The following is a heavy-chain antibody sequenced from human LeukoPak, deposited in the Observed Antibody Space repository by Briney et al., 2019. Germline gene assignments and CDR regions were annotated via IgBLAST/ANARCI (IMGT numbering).Heavy chain of an antibody. Sequence: GSSVKVSCKVSGGTFSSYAISWVRQAPGQGLEWMGRIIPILGIANYAQKFQGRVTITADKSTSTAYMELSSLRSEDTAVYYCAREGNSSGWCGVYWGQGTLVTVSS. J-gene: IGHJ4*02. V-gene: IGHV1-69*04. CDR2: IIPILGIA. CDR3: AREGNSSGWCGVY. CDR1: GGTFSSYA. D-gene: IGHD6-19*01.